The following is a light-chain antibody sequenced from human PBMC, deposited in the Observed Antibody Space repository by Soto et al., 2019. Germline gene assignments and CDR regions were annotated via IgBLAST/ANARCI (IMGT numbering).Light chain of an antibody. CDR3: QHYGSSSWT. CDR1: QSVSSTY. Sequence: EVVLTQSPGTLSLSPGERATLSCRASQSVSSTYLVWYQQKPGQAPRLLIYAASSRATGIPDRFSGSGSGTDFTLTISRLEPEDFAVYYCQHYGSSSWTFGQGTKVKSK. CDR2: AAS. J-gene: IGKJ1*01. V-gene: IGKV3-20*01.